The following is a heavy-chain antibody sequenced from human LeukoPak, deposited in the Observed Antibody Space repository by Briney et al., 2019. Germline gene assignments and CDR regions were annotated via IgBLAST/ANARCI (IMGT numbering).Heavy chain of an antibody. CDR2: ISYDGSNK. CDR1: GFTFSSYA. J-gene: IGHJ3*02. V-gene: IGHV3-30-3*01. D-gene: IGHD6-13*01. Sequence: GGSLRLSCAASGFTFSSYAMHWVRQAPGKGLEWVAVISYDGSNKYYADSVKGRFTISRDNSKNTLYLQMNSLRAEDTAVYYCARGRRVRSFDQYSSRLDAFDIWGQGTMVTVSS. CDR3: ARGRRVRSFDQYSSRLDAFDI.